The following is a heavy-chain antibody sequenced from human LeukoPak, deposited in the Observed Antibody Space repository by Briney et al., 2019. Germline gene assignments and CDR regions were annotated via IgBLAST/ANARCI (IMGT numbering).Heavy chain of an antibody. Sequence: SEALSLLCTVSGYSICSGYYWGWIRQPPGKGLEGIGSIYHSVSTYYNPSLKSRGPISVDTSNKQCLLKLRPVNAPGPPLYLLASGILYGDYLRYWGQGTLVTVSS. CDR3: ASGILYGDYLRY. CDR2: IYHSVST. J-gene: IGHJ4*02. D-gene: IGHD4-17*01. CDR1: GYSICSGYY. V-gene: IGHV4-38-2*02.